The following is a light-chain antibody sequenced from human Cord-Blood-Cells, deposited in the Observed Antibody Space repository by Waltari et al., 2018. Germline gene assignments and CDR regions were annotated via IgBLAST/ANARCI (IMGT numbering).Light chain of an antibody. CDR2: AAS. V-gene: IGKV1-39*01. CDR3: QQSYSTPLT. CDR1: QSISSY. Sequence: DIQMTQSQSSLSASVGDRVTITSRASQSISSYLNWYQQKPGKSPKLLIYAASSLQSGVPSRFSGSGSGTDFTLTISSLQPEDFATYYCQQSYSTPLTFGGGTKVEIK. J-gene: IGKJ4*01.